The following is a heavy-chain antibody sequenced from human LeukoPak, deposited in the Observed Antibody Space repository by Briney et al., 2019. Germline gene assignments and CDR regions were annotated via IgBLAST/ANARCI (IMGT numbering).Heavy chain of an antibody. J-gene: IGHJ4*02. Sequence: GASAKVSCKASGYTFISYYIHWVRQAPGQGLEWMGIINPGGGSTSRAQKFQGRVTMTRDTSTSTVYMELSSLRSEDTAVYYCARDDGGSYLRYFDYWGRGTPVTVSS. CDR2: INPGGGST. D-gene: IGHD1-26*01. V-gene: IGHV1-46*01. CDR3: ARDDGGSYLRYFDY. CDR1: GYTFISYY.